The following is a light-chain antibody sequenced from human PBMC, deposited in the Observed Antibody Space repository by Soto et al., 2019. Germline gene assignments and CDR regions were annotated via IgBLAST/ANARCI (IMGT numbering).Light chain of an antibody. CDR3: HQYDHPPYT. Sequence: PGARATLSCRASQTLSANFLAWYQQKPGQAPKLVIYGVSKRATGIPDRFSGSGSGTDFTLTIARLEPEDFAMYYCHQYDHPPYTFGQVTKLEIK. CDR2: GVS. CDR1: QTLSANF. J-gene: IGKJ2*01. V-gene: IGKV3-20*01.